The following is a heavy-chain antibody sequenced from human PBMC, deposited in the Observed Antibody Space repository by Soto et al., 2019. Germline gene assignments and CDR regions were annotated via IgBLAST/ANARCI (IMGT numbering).Heavy chain of an antibody. CDR1: GFTFSSYA. J-gene: IGHJ4*02. CDR3: ARGPGYYFDY. Sequence: EVQLVESGGGLVQPGGSLRLSCAASGFTFSSYARHWVRQAPGKGLEYVSAISSNGGSTYYANSVKGRFTTSRDNSKNTLYLQMGSLRAEDMAVYYCARGPGYYFDYWGQGTLVTVSS. CDR2: ISSNGGST. V-gene: IGHV3-64*01.